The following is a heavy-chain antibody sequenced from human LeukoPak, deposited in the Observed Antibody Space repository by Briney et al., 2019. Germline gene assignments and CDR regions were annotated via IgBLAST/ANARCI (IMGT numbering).Heavy chain of an antibody. CDR3: TTDEDWNYARKDV. Sequence: PGGSLRLSCAASGFTFNYAWMSWVRQVPGKGLEWVGQTVSEIDGGTTDYATPVKGRFTISRDDSKSTLYLQMNSLKIEDTAVEYRTTDEDWNYARKDVWGQGATVIVSS. D-gene: IGHD1-7*01. CDR2: TVSEIDGGTT. CDR1: GFTFNYAW. J-gene: IGHJ6*02. V-gene: IGHV3-15*04.